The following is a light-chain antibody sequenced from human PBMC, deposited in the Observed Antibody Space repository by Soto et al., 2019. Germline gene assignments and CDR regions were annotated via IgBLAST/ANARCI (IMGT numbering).Light chain of an antibody. J-gene: IGKJ4*01. CDR1: QSISAW. V-gene: IGKV1-5*03. CDR3: QQYNNGPRAT. CDR2: KAS. Sequence: VGDRVRIHCRASQSISAWLAWYQQNPGKAPRLLIYKASTLEIGVPSRFSGSGSGTEFTLTISSLQPDDVATYYCQQYNNGPRATFGGGTKVDIK.